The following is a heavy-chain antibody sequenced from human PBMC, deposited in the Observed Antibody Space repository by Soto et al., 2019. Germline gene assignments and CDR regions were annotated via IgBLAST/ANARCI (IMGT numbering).Heavy chain of an antibody. D-gene: IGHD3-10*01. CDR3: ARELLYGSGSHDYLYYGMDV. CDR1: GFTFSDFY. J-gene: IGHJ6*02. Sequence: QIQLVESGGGLVKPGGALRLSCEASGFTFSDFYMSWIRQAPGKGLEWLSYISPKSNYREYAESVKGRFTISRDSSKNTLDLQMNSLRAEDTAVYYCARELLYGSGSHDYLYYGMDVWGQGTTVTVSS. CDR2: ISPKSNYR. V-gene: IGHV3-11*06.